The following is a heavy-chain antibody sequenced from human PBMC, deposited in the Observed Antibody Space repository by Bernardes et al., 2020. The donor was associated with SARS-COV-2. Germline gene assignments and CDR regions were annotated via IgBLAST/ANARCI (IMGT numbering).Heavy chain of an antibody. Sequence: GSLRLSCAASGFSFSSHAMSWVRQAPGKGPEWVSSITSSSSSIYYADSVKGRFTVSRDNAKNSLYLQMNSLRAEDTAVYYCARGQYKSTSDYWGQGTLVTVSS. CDR1: GFSFSSHA. D-gene: IGHD1-20*01. CDR2: ITSSSSSI. J-gene: IGHJ4*02. V-gene: IGHV3-21*06. CDR3: ARGQYKSTSDY.